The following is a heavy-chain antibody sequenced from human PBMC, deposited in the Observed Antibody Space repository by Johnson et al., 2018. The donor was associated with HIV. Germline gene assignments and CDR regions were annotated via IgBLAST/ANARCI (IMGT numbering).Heavy chain of an antibody. CDR2: ISWNSGSI. CDR1: GFTFDDYA. V-gene: IGHV3-9*01. CDR3: AKDTGYSSFGFGFDL. J-gene: IGHJ3*01. D-gene: IGHD6-13*01. Sequence: VQLVESGGGLVQPGRSLRLSCAASGFTFDDYAMHWVRQAPGKGLEWVSGISWNSGSIGYADSVKGRFTISRDNAKNSLYLQMNSLRAEDTALYYCAKDTGYSSFGFGFDLWGQGTMVTVSS.